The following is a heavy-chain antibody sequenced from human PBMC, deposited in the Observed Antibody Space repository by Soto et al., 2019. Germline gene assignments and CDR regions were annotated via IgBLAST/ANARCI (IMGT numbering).Heavy chain of an antibody. CDR2: IIPILGIA. Sequence: ASVKVSCKASGGTFSSYTISWVRQAPGQGLEWMGRIIPILGIANYAQKFQGRVTITADKSTSTAYMELSSLRSEDTAVYYCARASGTGEQDFDYWGQGTLVTVSS. D-gene: IGHD7-27*01. CDR1: GGTFSSYT. CDR3: ARASGTGEQDFDY. J-gene: IGHJ4*02. V-gene: IGHV1-69*02.